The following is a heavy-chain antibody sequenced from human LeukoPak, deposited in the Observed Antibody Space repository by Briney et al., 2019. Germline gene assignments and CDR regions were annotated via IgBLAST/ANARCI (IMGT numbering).Heavy chain of an antibody. CDR3: AKDRMVRGVYGAFDI. V-gene: IGHV3-11*01. Sequence: GGSLRLSCAASGFTFSNYYMSWIRQAPGKGLEWVSYISSSGSTIYYADSVKGRFTISRDNAKNSLYLQMNSLRAEDTAVYYCAKDRMVRGVYGAFDIWGQGTMVTVSS. CDR2: ISSSGSTI. J-gene: IGHJ3*02. D-gene: IGHD3-10*01. CDR1: GFTFSNYY.